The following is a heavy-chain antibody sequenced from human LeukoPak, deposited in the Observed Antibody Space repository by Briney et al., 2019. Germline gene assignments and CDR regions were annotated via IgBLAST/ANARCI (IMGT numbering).Heavy chain of an antibody. J-gene: IGHJ4*02. Sequence: GGSLRLSCAASGFTFSSYSMNWVRQAPGKGLEWVSYISSSSSTIYYADSVKGRFTISRDNAKNSLYLQMNSLRAEDTAVYYCARRYGSGSIDYWGQGTLVTVSS. CDR1: GFTFSSYS. V-gene: IGHV3-48*01. D-gene: IGHD3-10*01. CDR2: ISSSSSTI. CDR3: ARRYGSGSIDY.